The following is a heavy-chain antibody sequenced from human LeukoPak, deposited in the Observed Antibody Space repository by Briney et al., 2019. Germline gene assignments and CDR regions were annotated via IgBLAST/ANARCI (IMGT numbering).Heavy chain of an antibody. D-gene: IGHD2-8*01. CDR3: ARGYCTNGVCSSDYFDY. Sequence: SQTLSLTCTVSGGSISSGGYYWNWIRQHPGKGLEWIGYIYNSESTYYNPSLKSRSTISVDTSKNQFSLKLSSVTAADTAVYYCARGYCTNGVCSSDYFDYWGQGTLVTVSS. V-gene: IGHV4-31*03. CDR2: IYNSEST. J-gene: IGHJ4*02. CDR1: GGSISSGGYY.